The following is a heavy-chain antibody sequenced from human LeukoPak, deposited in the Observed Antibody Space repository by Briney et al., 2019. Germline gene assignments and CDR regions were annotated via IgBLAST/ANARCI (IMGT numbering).Heavy chain of an antibody. Sequence: ASVKVSCKASGYTFTSYDINWVRQATGQGLEWMGWMNPNSGNTGYAQKFQGRVTMTRDTSTSTVYMELSSLRSEDTAVYYCATRYGGNSGAFDIWGQGTMVTVSS. D-gene: IGHD4-23*01. CDR1: GYTFTSYD. J-gene: IGHJ3*02. CDR2: MNPNSGNT. CDR3: ATRYGGNSGAFDI. V-gene: IGHV1-8*01.